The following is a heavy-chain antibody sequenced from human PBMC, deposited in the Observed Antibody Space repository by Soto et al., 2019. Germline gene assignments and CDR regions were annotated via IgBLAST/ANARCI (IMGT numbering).Heavy chain of an antibody. V-gene: IGHV1-8*01. D-gene: IGHD1-26*01. Sequence: AASVKVSCKASGYSFTSLDINWVRQTAGQGLEWMGWMQPSTGRTGYAQKFQGRVTMTRDTSINTAYMELTTLTSDDTAFYYCARGVSAGVDYWGQGTQVTVSS. J-gene: IGHJ4*02. CDR3: ARGVSAGVDY. CDR2: MQPSTGRT. CDR1: GYSFTSLD.